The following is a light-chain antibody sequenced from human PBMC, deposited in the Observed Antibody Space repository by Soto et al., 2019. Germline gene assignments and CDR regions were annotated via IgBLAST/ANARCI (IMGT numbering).Light chain of an antibody. CDR3: QQFNSYPLT. CDR2: DAS. CDR1: QGISSA. Sequence: HLTQSPSSPSASVRDKVTITCPASQGISSALAWYQQKPGKAPKLLIYDASSLESGVPSRFSGSGSGTDFTLTISSLQPEDFATYYCQQFNSYPLTFGGGTKVDIK. J-gene: IGKJ4*01. V-gene: IGKV1-13*02.